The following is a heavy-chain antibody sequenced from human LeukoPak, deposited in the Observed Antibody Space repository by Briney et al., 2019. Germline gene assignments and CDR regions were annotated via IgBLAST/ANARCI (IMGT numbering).Heavy chain of an antibody. Sequence: SGTLSLTCTVSGASISSYYWNWIRQPPGQGLEWIGYIYYSGSTNYNPSLKSRVTMSVDTSKNQCSLKLSSVTAADTAVYYCAREYSSGGAFDIWGQGTMVTVSS. CDR2: IYYSGST. CDR3: AREYSSGGAFDI. V-gene: IGHV4-59*01. J-gene: IGHJ3*02. D-gene: IGHD6-19*01. CDR1: GASISSYY.